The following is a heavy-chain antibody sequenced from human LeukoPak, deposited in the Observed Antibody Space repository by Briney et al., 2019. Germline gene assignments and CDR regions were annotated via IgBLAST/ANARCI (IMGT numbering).Heavy chain of an antibody. V-gene: IGHV1-2*02. CDR2: INPNSGGT. Sequence: ASVKVSCKASGYTFTGYYMHWVRQAPGQGLEWMGWINPNSGGTNYAQKFQGRVTMTRDTSISTAYMELSRLRSDDTAVYYCAREEVTTVTTGVAYYYYGMDVWGQGTTVTVPS. CDR3: AREEVTTVTTGVAYYYYGMDV. D-gene: IGHD4-17*01. J-gene: IGHJ6*02. CDR1: GYTFTGYY.